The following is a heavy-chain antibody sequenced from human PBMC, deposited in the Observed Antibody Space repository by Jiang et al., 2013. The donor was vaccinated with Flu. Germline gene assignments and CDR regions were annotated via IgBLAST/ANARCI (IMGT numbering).Heavy chain of an antibody. Sequence: GSGLVKPSETLSLTCTVSGGSISSYYWSWIRQPPGKGLEWIGYIYYSGSTNYNPSLKSRVTISVDTSKNQFSLKLSSVTAADTAVYYCARVYKSSGWNNAFDIWGQGTMVTVSS. CDR3: ARVYKSSGWNNAFDI. D-gene: IGHD6-19*01. CDR2: IYYSGST. V-gene: IGHV4-59*01. CDR1: GGSISSYY. J-gene: IGHJ3*02.